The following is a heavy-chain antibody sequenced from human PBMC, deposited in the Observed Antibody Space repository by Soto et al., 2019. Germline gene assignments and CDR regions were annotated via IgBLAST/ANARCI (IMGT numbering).Heavy chain of an antibody. CDR2: INHSGST. CDR3: ARLKWLPPYYYYGMDV. V-gene: IGHV4-34*01. D-gene: IGHD3-22*01. CDR1: GGSFSGYY. J-gene: IGHJ6*02. Sequence: QVQLQQWGAGLLKPSETLSLTCAVYGGSFSGYYWSWIRQPPGKGLEWIGEINHSGSTNYNPSLKSRVTISVDTSKNQFSLKLSSVTAADTAVYSCARLKWLPPYYYYGMDVWGQGTTVTVSS.